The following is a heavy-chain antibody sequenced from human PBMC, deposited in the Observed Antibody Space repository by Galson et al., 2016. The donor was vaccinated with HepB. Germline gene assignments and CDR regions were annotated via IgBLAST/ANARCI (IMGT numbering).Heavy chain of an antibody. D-gene: IGHD6-19*01. Sequence: SLRLSCAASGFSFETYTMAWVRQAPGKGLEWVSSVGGSGESTYFADSVKGRFTISRDNLRNTLYLQMNGLRAEDTAVYYCAQERPTYRSGSLFYYFALDPWGHGAAVTVAS. CDR3: AQERPTYRSGSLFYYFALDP. CDR2: VGGSGEST. J-gene: IGHJ5*02. V-gene: IGHV3-23*01. CDR1: GFSFETYT.